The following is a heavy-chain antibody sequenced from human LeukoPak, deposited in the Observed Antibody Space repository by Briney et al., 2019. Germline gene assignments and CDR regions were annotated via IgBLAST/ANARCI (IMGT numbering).Heavy chain of an antibody. Sequence: ASETLSLTCNVSGASIRSSYWTWVRQPPGKGLEWIGCFYHSGNTAYNPSLKSRVTISVDTSKNQFSLKLSSVTAADTAVYYCARHLTGGGGAFDIWGQGTMVTVSS. CDR1: GASIRSSY. V-gene: IGHV4-59*08. CDR2: FYHSGNT. J-gene: IGHJ3*02. D-gene: IGHD1-14*01. CDR3: ARHLTGGGGAFDI.